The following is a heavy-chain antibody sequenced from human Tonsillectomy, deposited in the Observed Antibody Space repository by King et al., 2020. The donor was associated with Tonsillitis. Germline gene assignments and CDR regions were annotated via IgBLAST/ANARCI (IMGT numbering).Heavy chain of an antibody. D-gene: IGHD3-3*02. J-gene: IGHJ3*02. Sequence: QLVQSGAEVKKPRSSVKVSCKASGGTFSSYPISWVRQAPGQGLEWMGGIIPIFGAPNYAQNFQGRVTITAAAYTSTAYMELSSLRADDTAVYYCARAHEPFRNDAFDIWGQGTMVTVSS. CDR2: IIPIFGAP. CDR3: ARAHEPFRNDAFDI. CDR1: GGTFSSYP. V-gene: IGHV1-69*12.